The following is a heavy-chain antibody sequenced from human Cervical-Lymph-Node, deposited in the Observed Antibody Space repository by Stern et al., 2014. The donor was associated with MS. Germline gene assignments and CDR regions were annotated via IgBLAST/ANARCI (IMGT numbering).Heavy chain of an antibody. V-gene: IGHV1-69*01. CDR1: GGTFSSYA. CDR3: ARDSYCGGDCSNWFDP. Sequence: QVQLVQSGAEVKKPGSSVKVSCKASGGTFSSYAISWVRQAPGQGLEWMGGITPSLGTANDGQKFQGRVTITADESTSTAYMELSSLRSEDTAVYYCARDSYCGGDCSNWFDPWGQGTLVTVSS. J-gene: IGHJ5*02. D-gene: IGHD2-21*02. CDR2: ITPSLGTA.